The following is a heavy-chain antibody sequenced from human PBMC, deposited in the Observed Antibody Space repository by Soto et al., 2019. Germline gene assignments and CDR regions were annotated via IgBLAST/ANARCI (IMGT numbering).Heavy chain of an antibody. D-gene: IGHD3-22*01. CDR2: IIPIFGTA. CDR1: GGTFSSYA. J-gene: IGHJ6*02. V-gene: IGHV1-69*13. CDR3: ARDQVSYYYDSSGPNYGMDV. Sequence: SVKVSCKASGGTFSSYAISWVRQAPGQGLEWMGGIIPIFGTANYAQKFQGRVTITADESTSTAYMELSSLRSEDTAVYYCARDQVSYYYDSSGPNYGMDVWGQGTTVTVS.